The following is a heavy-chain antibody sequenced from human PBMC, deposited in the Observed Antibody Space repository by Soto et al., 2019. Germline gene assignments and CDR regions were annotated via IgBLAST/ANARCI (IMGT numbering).Heavy chain of an antibody. Sequence: GAPVKVSCKASGATFSSYAISWVRHAPGQGLEWMGGIIPIFGTANYAQKFQGRVTITADKSRSNAYMGLSSMRSEDTALYYGARKGKYYYDSSARSPNDAFNIFGQG. CDR3: ARKGKYYYDSSARSPNDAFNI. CDR2: IIPIFGTA. V-gene: IGHV1-69*06. J-gene: IGHJ3*02. D-gene: IGHD3-22*01. CDR1: GATFSSYA.